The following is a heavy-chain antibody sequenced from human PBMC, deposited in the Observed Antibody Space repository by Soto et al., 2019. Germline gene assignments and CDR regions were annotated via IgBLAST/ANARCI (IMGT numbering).Heavy chain of an antibody. CDR2: IYYSGST. J-gene: IGHJ4*02. V-gene: IGHV4-61*01. CDR1: GGSVSSGSYY. D-gene: IGHD2-2*01. Sequence: PSETLSLTCTVSGGSVSSGSYYWSWIRQPPGKGLEWIGYIYYSGSTNYNPSLKSRVTISVDTSKNQFSLKLSSVTAADTAVYYCARALPVRVPAARWVYFDYWGQGTLVTVSS. CDR3: ARALPVRVPAARWVYFDY.